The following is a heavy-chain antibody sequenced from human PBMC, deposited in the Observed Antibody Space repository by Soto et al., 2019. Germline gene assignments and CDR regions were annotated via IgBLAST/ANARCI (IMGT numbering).Heavy chain of an antibody. CDR2: IYYTGST. V-gene: IGHV4-59*08. CDR1: DGSFSPNY. Sequence: PSETLSLTCTVSDGSFSPNYWAWIRQPPGKGLQWVGYIYYTGSTSYNPSLKSRVTLSLDTSKRQFSLRLTSVTASDTAVYYCARSDHYYYDSSGYWDYWGQGTLVTVS. D-gene: IGHD3-22*01. J-gene: IGHJ4*02. CDR3: ARSDHYYYDSSGYWDY.